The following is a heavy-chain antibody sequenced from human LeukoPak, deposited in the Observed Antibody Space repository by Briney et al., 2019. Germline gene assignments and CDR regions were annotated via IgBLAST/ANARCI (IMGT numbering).Heavy chain of an antibody. CDR1: GGTFSSYA. CDR2: IIPIFGTA. CDR3: GYYYGSGSQYDYYYYYMDV. Sequence: GASVKVSCKASGGTFSSYAIRWVRQAPGQGLEWMGGIIPIFGTANYAQKFQGRVTITTDESTSTAYMELSSLRSEDTAVYYCGYYYGSGSQYDYYYYYMDVWGKGTTVTVSS. J-gene: IGHJ6*03. D-gene: IGHD3-10*01. V-gene: IGHV1-69*05.